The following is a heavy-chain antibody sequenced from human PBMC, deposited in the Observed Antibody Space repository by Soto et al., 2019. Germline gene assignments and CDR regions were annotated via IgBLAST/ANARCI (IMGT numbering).Heavy chain of an antibody. CDR1: GGSISSYY. V-gene: IGHV4-59*01. J-gene: IGHJ6*02. CDR2: IYYSGST. D-gene: IGHD3-3*01. CDR3: ARDLPITIFGVVIPYYGMDV. Sequence: SETLSLTCTVSGGSISSYYWSWIRQPPGKGLEWIGYIYYSGSTNYNPSLKSRVTISVDTSKNQFSLKLSSVTAADTAVYYCARDLPITIFGVVIPYYGMDVWGQGTTVTVSS.